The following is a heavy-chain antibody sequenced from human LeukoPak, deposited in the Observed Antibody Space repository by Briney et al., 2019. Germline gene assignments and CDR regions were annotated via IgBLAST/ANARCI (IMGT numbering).Heavy chain of an antibody. D-gene: IGHD3-10*01. CDR2: ISSSSSYI. CDR1: GLTFSSYS. J-gene: IGHJ4*02. V-gene: IGHV3-21*01. Sequence: GGSLRLACAASGLTFSSYSMYWVRQAPGKGLEWVSSISSSSSYIYYADSVKGRFTISRDNAKNSLYLQMNSLRAEDTAVYYCARVTMVRGKSMDYWGQGTLVTVSS. CDR3: ARVTMVRGKSMDY.